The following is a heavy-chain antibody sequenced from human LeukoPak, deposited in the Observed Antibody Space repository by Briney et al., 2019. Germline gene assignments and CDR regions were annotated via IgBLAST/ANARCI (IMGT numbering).Heavy chain of an antibody. CDR2: IYYSGST. Sequence: SETLSLTCTVSGGSFSSSSYYWGWIRQPPGKGLEWMRSIYYSGSTYYNPSLKSRVTISVDTSKNQFSLKLSSVTAADTAVYYCARDYSRVGRRYYYMDVWGKGTTVTVSS. CDR3: ARDYSRVGRRYYYMDV. V-gene: IGHV4-39*07. J-gene: IGHJ6*03. CDR1: GGSFSSSSYY. D-gene: IGHD6-13*01.